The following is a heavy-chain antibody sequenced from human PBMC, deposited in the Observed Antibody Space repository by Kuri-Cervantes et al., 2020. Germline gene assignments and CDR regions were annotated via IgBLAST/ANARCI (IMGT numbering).Heavy chain of an antibody. CDR3: ARGNGEQLVLFDWFDP. Sequence: GGSLRLSCTTSGFTFGDYAMSWFRQAPGKGLEWVSYISSSSSTIYYADSVKGRFTISRDNAKNSLYLQMNSLRAEDTAVYYCARGNGEQLVLFDWFDPWGQGTLVTVSS. CDR2: ISSSSSTI. J-gene: IGHJ5*02. CDR1: GFTFGDYA. V-gene: IGHV3-48*01. D-gene: IGHD6-13*01.